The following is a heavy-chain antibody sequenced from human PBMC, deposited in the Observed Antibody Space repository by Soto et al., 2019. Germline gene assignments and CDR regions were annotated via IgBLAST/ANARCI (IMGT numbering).Heavy chain of an antibody. CDR3: ARVLAVAGTPSYYYYGMDV. CDR2: ISAYNGNT. CDR1: GYTFTSYG. Sequence: QVQLVQSGAEVKKPGASVKVSCKASGYTFTSYGISWVRQAPGQGLEWMGWISAYNGNTNYAQKLQRRVTMTTDTSTSTAYMEPRSLRSDDTAVYYCARVLAVAGTPSYYYYGMDVWCQGTTVTVSS. V-gene: IGHV1-18*01. J-gene: IGHJ6*02. D-gene: IGHD6-19*01.